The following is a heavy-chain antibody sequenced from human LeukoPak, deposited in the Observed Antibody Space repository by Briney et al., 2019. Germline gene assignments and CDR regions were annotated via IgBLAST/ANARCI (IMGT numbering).Heavy chain of an antibody. CDR3: AKEVLGVTMIVVDEHAFDI. CDR1: GFTFSSYA. J-gene: IGHJ3*02. D-gene: IGHD3-22*01. CDR2: ISGSGGST. V-gene: IGHV3-23*01. Sequence: GGSLRLSCAASGFTFSSYAMSWVRQAPGKGLEWVSAISGSGGSTYYADSVKGRFTISRDNSKNTLHLQMNSLRAEDTAVYYCAKEVLGVTMIVVDEHAFDIWGQGTMVTVSS.